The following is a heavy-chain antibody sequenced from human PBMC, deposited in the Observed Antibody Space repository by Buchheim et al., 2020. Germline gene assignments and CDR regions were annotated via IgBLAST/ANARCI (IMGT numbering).Heavy chain of an antibody. V-gene: IGHV3-11*01. CDR3: ARFPVGGGLGDILTGYYQHLPRVGYFDY. Sequence: QVQLVESGGGLVKPGGSLRLSCAASGFTFSNYYMSWIRQAPGKGLEWVSYISSSGSTIYYADSVKGRFTISRDNAKNSLYLQMNSLRAEDTAVYYCARFPVGGGLGDILTGYYQHLPRVGYFDYWGQGTL. CDR1: GFTFSNYY. D-gene: IGHD3-9*01. CDR2: ISSSGSTI. J-gene: IGHJ4*02.